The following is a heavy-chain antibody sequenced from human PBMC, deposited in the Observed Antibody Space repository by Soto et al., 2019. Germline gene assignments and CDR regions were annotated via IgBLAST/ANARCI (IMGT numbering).Heavy chain of an antibody. D-gene: IGHD2-21*01. J-gene: IGHJ6*02. CDR1: GDNFRKYS. Sequence: QVQLVQSGAEVKKPGSSVTVSCKASGDNFRKYSFSWVRQAPGQGLEWMGGIIPLFGTPDYAQKCQDRVTISAVEVTRTVYRELCTVRVEDKGVYSCARACLRGTMLVVESENFGMDVWGQGTAVTVSS. CDR3: ARACLRGTMLVVESENFGMDV. V-gene: IGHV1-69*01. CDR2: IIPLFGTP.